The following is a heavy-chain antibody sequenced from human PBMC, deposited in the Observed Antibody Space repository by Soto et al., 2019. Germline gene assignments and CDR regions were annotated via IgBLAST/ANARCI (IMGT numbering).Heavy chain of an antibody. CDR2: ISYDGSNK. J-gene: IGHJ6*02. CDR1: GFTFSSYG. D-gene: IGHD3-3*01. CDR3: AKGVLRFLEWLLPHSHYYGMDV. V-gene: IGHV3-30*18. Sequence: PGGSLRLSCAASGFTFSSYGMHWVRQAPGKGLEWVAVISYDGSNKYYADSVKGRFTISRDNSKNTLYLQMNSLRAEDTAVYYCAKGVLRFLEWLLPHSHYYGMDVWGQGTTVTVSS.